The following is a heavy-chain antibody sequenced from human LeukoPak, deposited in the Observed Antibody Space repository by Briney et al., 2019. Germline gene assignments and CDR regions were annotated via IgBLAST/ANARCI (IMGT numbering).Heavy chain of an antibody. CDR2: ISWNSGNI. J-gene: IGHJ4*02. CDR1: GFTFDGYV. V-gene: IGHV3-9*01. CDR3: AKEYRIGTGCYDY. Sequence: GGSLRLSCAASGFTFDGYVMHWVRQAPGKGLEWVSGISWNSGNIGYADSVKGRFTTSRDNAKNSLYLQMDSLRAEDTALYYCAKEYRIGTGCYDYWGQGTLVTVSS. D-gene: IGHD6-19*01.